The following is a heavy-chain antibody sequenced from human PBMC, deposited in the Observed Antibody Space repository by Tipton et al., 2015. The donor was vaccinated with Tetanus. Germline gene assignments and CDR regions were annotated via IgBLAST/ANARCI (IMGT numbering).Heavy chain of an antibody. CDR2: IKQDGNEK. Sequence: SLRLSCAASGFDFRSDWMTWVRQAPGKGLEWVANIKQDGNEKYHVDSVKGRFTISRDNGKNLLYLQMNSLRVEDTAVYYCARDPHTIRTGNHRVFDYRGQGTKVTVSS. J-gene: IGHJ4*02. CDR3: ARDPHTIRTGNHRVFDY. V-gene: IGHV3-7*03. D-gene: IGHD3-10*01. CDR1: GFDFRSDW.